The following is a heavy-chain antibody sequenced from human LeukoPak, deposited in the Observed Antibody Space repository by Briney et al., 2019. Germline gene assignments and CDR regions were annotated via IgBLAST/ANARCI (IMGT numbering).Heavy chain of an antibody. V-gene: IGHV1-46*01. CDR3: AREVRWSSWHSPISSRWFDP. J-gene: IGHJ5*02. D-gene: IGHD6-13*01. CDR2: INPSGGST. Sequence: EASVKVSCKASGYTFTSYYMHWVRQAPGQGLEWMGIINPSGGSTSYAQKFQGRVTMTRDMSTSTVYMELSSLRSEDTAVYYCAREVRWSSWHSPISSRWFDPWGQGTLVTVSS. CDR1: GYTFTSYY.